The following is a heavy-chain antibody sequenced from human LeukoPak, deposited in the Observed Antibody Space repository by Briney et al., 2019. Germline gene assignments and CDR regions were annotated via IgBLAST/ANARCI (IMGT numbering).Heavy chain of an antibody. J-gene: IGHJ6*02. CDR2: IYYSGST. CDR1: GGSISSGGYY. Sequence: SVTLSLTCTVSGGSISSGGYYWSWIRQLPEMGLEWIGYIYYSGSTYYNPSLKSRITISVDTSKNQFSLKLTSVTAADTAVYYCARAPGGAYYYYYGMDVWGQGTTVTVSS. D-gene: IGHD3-10*01. V-gene: IGHV4-31*03. CDR3: ARAPGGAYYYYYGMDV.